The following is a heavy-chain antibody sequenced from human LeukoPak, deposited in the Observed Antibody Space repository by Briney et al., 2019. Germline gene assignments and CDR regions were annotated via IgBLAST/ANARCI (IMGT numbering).Heavy chain of an antibody. CDR1: GGYITSDSYY. Sequence: PSETLSLTRTVSGGYITSDSYYWGWIRQPPGKGLEWIASIYYSGNTHYNPSFRSRVTISLDTSKNHVSLRLTSVTAADTAVYYCARHGGYRFDYWGQGTLVTVSS. V-gene: IGHV4-39*01. CDR2: IYYSGNT. J-gene: IGHJ4*02. CDR3: ARHGGYRFDY. D-gene: IGHD5-18*01.